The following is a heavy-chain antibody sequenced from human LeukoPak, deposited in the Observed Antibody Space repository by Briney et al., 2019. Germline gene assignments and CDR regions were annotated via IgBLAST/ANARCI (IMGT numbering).Heavy chain of an antibody. CDR2: ISSSAGTT. D-gene: IGHD5-18*01. V-gene: IGHV3-48*03. J-gene: IGHJ4*02. CDR1: GFTLSSYA. Sequence: GGSLRLSCAASGFTLSSYAMTWVRQAPGKGLEWVSYISSSAGTTYYADSVKGRFTISRDNAKNSLYLQMNSLRAEDTAVYFCARQQQQLWYDWGQGTLVTVSS. CDR3: ARQQQQLWYD.